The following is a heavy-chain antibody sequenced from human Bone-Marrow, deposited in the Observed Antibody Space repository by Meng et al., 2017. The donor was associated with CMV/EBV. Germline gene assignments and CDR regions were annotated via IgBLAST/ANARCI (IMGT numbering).Heavy chain of an antibody. Sequence: GESLKISCAASGFTFSSYGMHWVRQAPGKGLEWVAFIRYDGSNKYYADSVKGRFTISRDNSKNTLYLQMNSLRTEDTAIYYCARAKDDFWSGFDYWGQGTLVTVPS. J-gene: IGHJ4*02. D-gene: IGHD3-3*01. CDR2: IRYDGSNK. V-gene: IGHV3-30*02. CDR3: ARAKDDFWSGFDY. CDR1: GFTFSSYG.